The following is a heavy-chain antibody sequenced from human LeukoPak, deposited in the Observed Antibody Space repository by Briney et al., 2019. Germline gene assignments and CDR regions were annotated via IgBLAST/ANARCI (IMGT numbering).Heavy chain of an antibody. CDR1: GGSTSSYY. CDR2: IYYSGST. J-gene: IGHJ3*02. Sequence: SETLSLTCTVSGGSTSSYYWSWIRQPPGKGLEWIGYIYYSGSTNYNPSLKSRVTISVDTSKNQFSLKLSSVTAADTAVYYCARYLPAFDTWGQGTMVTVSS. V-gene: IGHV4-59*01. CDR3: ARYLPAFDT.